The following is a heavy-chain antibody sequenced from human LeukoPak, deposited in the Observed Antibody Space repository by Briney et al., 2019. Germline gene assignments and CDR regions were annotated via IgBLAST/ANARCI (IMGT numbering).Heavy chain of an antibody. Sequence: QPGRSLRLSCAASGFTFSTYGMHWVRQAPGKGLEWVALTSYDGSNKYYADSVKGRFTISRDNSKNTLYLQMNSLRADDTAVYYCAKEIAVAGTSFDYWGQGTLVIVSS. CDR2: TSYDGSNK. D-gene: IGHD6-19*01. CDR1: GFTFSTYG. CDR3: AKEIAVAGTSFDY. J-gene: IGHJ4*02. V-gene: IGHV3-30*18.